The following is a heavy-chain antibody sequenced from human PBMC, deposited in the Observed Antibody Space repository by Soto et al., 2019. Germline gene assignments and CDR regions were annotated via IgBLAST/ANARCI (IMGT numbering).Heavy chain of an antibody. V-gene: IGHV1-2*02. CDR1: GYTFTGYY. Sequence: ASVKVSCKASGYTFTGYYMHWVRQAPGQGLEWMGRINPNSGVTNYAQKFQGRVTITADKSTSTAYMELSSLRSEDTAVYYCALTARHPTIDYWGQGTLVTVS. CDR2: INPNSGVT. CDR3: ALTARHPTIDY. J-gene: IGHJ4*02. D-gene: IGHD2-21*02.